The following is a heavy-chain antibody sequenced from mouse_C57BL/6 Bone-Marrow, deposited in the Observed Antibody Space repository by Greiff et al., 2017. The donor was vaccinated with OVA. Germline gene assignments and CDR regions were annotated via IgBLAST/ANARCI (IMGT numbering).Heavy chain of an antibody. CDR3: ARPYFEGYYAMDY. D-gene: IGHD2-3*01. Sequence: QVQLKESGPGLVAPSQSLSITCTVSGFSLTSYGVHWVRQPPGKGLEWLVVIWSDGSTTYNSALKSRLSISKDNSKSQVFLKMNSLQTDDTAMYYCARPYFEGYYAMDYWGQGTTLTVSS. CDR2: IWSDGST. CDR1: GFSLTSYG. J-gene: IGHJ2*01. V-gene: IGHV2-6*03.